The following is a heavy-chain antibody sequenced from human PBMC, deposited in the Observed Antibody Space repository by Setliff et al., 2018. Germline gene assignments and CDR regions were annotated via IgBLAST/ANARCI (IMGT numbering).Heavy chain of an antibody. J-gene: IGHJ3*02. CDR2: INPISGGA. CDR1: GYIFAGYY. D-gene: IGHD3-22*01. CDR3: ARSYDSGFYHQRDAYDI. Sequence: GASVKVSCKASGYIFAGYYMHWVRQTPGQGLEWMGWINPISGGANYAQKFQGRVTMTTDTTTSTSYMELRSLRSDDTAVYYCARSYDSGFYHQRDAYDIWGQGTMVTVSS. V-gene: IGHV1-2*02.